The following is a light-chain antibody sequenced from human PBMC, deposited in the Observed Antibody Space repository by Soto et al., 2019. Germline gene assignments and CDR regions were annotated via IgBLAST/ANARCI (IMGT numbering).Light chain of an antibody. V-gene: IGLV4-69*01. CDR1: SGHSNYA. J-gene: IGLJ7*01. Sequence: QLVLTQSPSASASLGASVKLTCTLSSGHSNYAIAWHQQQPEKGPRYLMKVNSGGSHIKGDGIPDRFSGSSSGAERYRFISSRQSEDEADYYCQTWGTGSAIVVFGGGTQLTVL. CDR3: QTWGTGSAIVV. CDR2: VNSGGSH.